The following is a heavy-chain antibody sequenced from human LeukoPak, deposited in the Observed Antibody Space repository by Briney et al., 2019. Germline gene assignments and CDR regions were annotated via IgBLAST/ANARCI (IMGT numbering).Heavy chain of an antibody. V-gene: IGHV1-46*01. CDR2: INPSGGST. J-gene: IGHJ4*02. CDR3: ASLTRSGSYDY. CDR1: GYTFTSYY. D-gene: IGHD1-26*01. Sequence: ASVKVFCKASGYTFTSYYMHWVRQAPGQGLEWMGIINPSGGSTSYAQKFQGRVTMTRDTSASTVYMELSSLRSEDTAAYYCASLTRSGSYDYWGQGTLVTVSS.